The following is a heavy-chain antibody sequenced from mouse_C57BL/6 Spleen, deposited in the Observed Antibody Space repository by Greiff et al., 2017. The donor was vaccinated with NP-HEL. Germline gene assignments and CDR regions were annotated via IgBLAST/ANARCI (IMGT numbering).Heavy chain of an antibody. CDR2: IRNKANGYTT. Sequence: EVQRVESGGGLAQPGGSLSLSCAASGFTFTDYYMSWVRQPPGKALEWLGFIRNKANGYTTEYSASVKGRFTISRDNSQSILYLQMNALRAEDSATYYCARYSGFDYWGQGTTLTVSS. V-gene: IGHV7-3*01. D-gene: IGHD4-1*01. J-gene: IGHJ2*01. CDR3: ARYSGFDY. CDR1: GFTFTDYY.